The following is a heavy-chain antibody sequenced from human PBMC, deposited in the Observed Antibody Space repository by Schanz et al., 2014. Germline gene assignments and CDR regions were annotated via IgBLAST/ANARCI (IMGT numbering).Heavy chain of an antibody. Sequence: VQLVESGGGLVQSGGSLRLSCAASGFSFSDYSMNWVRQAPGKGLEWVAAITYDGSNKYYAESVKGRFTISRDNSKXTLYLQMNSLRAEDTAVYYCARDGAGRAPDAFDIWGQGTMVTVSS. CDR3: ARDGAGRAPDAFDI. CDR2: ITYDGSNK. D-gene: IGHD1-26*01. V-gene: IGHV3-30*03. J-gene: IGHJ3*02. CDR1: GFSFSDYS.